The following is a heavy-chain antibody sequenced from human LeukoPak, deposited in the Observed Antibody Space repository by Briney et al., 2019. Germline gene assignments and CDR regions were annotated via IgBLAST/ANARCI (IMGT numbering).Heavy chain of an antibody. CDR2: IYNDGSST. Sequence: PGGSLSLSCAASGFTFRSYWMHWVRQAPGKGLVWVSGIYNDGSSTRYADSVKGRFTISRDNAKNTLYLQMNSLRAEDTAVYYCARDWRSHFDYWGQGTLVTVSS. J-gene: IGHJ4*02. V-gene: IGHV3-74*01. CDR3: ARDWRSHFDY. CDR1: GFTFRSYW.